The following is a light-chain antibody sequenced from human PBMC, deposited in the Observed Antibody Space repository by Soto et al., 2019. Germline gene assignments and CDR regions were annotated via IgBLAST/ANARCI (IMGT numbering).Light chain of an antibody. CDR3: SSKTSSSSPFV. CDR1: TSDVGAYNY. V-gene: IGLV2-14*01. CDR2: EVS. J-gene: IGLJ1*01. Sequence: QSVLTQPASVSGSPGQSITISCTGSTSDVGAYNYVSWYKHHPGQAPQLMIYEVSNRPSGVSNRFSGSKSGNTASLTISGLQADDEGDYYGSSKTSSSSPFVFGTGTKVTVL.